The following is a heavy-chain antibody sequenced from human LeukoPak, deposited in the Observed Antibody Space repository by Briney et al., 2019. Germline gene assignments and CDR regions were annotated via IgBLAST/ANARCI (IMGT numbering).Heavy chain of an antibody. Sequence: SVKVSCKASGGTFSSFAFSWVRQAPGRGLEWMGGIIPLSGTANYAQRFQGRVTITTDESTTTAYMDLTSLRSEDTAVYYCAKDGQSFNSMYDYFDSWGQGTLVTVSS. J-gene: IGHJ4*02. D-gene: IGHD2-8*01. CDR3: AKDGQSFNSMYDYFDS. CDR1: GGTFSSFA. CDR2: IIPLSGTA. V-gene: IGHV1-69*05.